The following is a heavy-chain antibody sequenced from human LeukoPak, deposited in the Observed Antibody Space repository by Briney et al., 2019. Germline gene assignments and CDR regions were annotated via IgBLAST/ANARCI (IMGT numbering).Heavy chain of an antibody. D-gene: IGHD1-26*01. CDR3: ASVGSGSYYRRHFQH. CDR1: GASISSYY. Sequence: SETLSLTCTVSGASISSYYWSWIRQSPGKGLEWIGYIYYSGSTNYNPSLKSRVTISVDTSKNQFSLKLSSVTAADTAVYYCASVGSGSYYRRHFQHWGQGTLVTVSS. V-gene: IGHV4-59*12. CDR2: IYYSGST. J-gene: IGHJ1*01.